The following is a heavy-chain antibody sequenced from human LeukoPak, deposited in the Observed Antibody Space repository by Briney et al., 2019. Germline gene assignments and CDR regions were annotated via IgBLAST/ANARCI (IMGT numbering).Heavy chain of an antibody. CDR1: GFTFGDYA. Sequence: GGSLRLSCTASGFTFGDYAMSWVRQAPGKGLEWVGFIRSKAYGGTTEYAASVKGRFTISRDDSKSIAYLQMNSLKTEDTAVYYCTRDQIAAFYYYYYMDVWGKGTTVTVSS. CDR2: IRSKAYGGTT. J-gene: IGHJ6*03. CDR3: TRDQIAAFYYYYYMDV. V-gene: IGHV3-49*04. D-gene: IGHD6-13*01.